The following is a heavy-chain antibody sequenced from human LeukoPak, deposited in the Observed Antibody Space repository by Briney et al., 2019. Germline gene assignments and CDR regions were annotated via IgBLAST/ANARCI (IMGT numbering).Heavy chain of an antibody. J-gene: IGHJ3*02. CDR1: GFTFSDYG. CDR2: IRYDGSSK. CDR3: AKDLGWLVGPFDI. D-gene: IGHD6-19*01. Sequence: PGGSLRLSCATSGFTFSDYGIHWVRQAPGKGLYWVAFIRYDGSSKYYADSVKGRFTISRDNSKNTLFLQMNSLRAEDTAVYYCAKDLGWLVGPFDIWGQGIMVTVSS. V-gene: IGHV3-30*02.